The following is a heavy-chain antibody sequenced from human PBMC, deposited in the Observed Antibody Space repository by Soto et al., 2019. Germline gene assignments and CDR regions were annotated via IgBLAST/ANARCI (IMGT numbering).Heavy chain of an antibody. J-gene: IGHJ6*02. CDR1: GYSFTIYC. D-gene: IGHD2-15*01. CDR3: ARHKGYCDSTSCYGMDV. Sequence: GESLKISCKGSGYSFTIYCIVWVRQMPWKGLEWMGSIYPGDSDTRYSPSLQGQVTISADKSITTAYLQWNSLKASDTAMYFCARHKGYCDSTSCYGMDVWGQGAKVTVSS. V-gene: IGHV5-51*01. CDR2: IYPGDSDT.